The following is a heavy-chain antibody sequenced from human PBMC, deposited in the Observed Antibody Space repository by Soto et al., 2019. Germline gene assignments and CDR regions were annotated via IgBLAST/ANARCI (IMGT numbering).Heavy chain of an antibody. CDR2: IYTSGST. CDR1: ARSLSSYY. J-gene: IGHJ6*02. Sequence: TMSLTCPVSARSLSSYYSTWLRQPAGKGLEWIGRIYTSGSTNYNPSLKSRVTMSVDTSKNQFSLKLSSVTAADTSLYYCARGTLYYYGMDGWGQGTTVTVSS. V-gene: IGHV4-4*07. D-gene: IGHD1-1*01. CDR3: ARGTLYYYGMDG.